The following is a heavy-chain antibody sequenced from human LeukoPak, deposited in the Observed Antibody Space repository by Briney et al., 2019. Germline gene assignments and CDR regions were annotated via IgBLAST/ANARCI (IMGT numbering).Heavy chain of an antibody. V-gene: IGHV4-39*07. D-gene: IGHD3-22*01. Sequence: SETLSLTCTVSGGSISSDIYYWSWIRQPPGKGLEWIGSSYFGGSTYYSPSLKSRVTISEDTSNNQFSLKLSSVTAADTAVYYCARDTTTMIAEYWGQGPLVTVSS. CDR2: SYFGGST. CDR1: GGSISSDIYY. CDR3: ARDTTTMIAEY. J-gene: IGHJ4*02.